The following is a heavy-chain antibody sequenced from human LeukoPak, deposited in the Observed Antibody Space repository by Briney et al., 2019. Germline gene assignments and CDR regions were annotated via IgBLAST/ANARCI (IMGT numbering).Heavy chain of an antibody. CDR3: ARGRYCSGGSCYVDY. CDR1: GDSISSGDYY. D-gene: IGHD2-15*01. J-gene: IGHJ4*02. Sequence: SETLSLTCTVSGDSISSGDYYWSWIRQPAGKGLEWIGYIYSSGSTNYNPSLKSRVTISVDTSKNQFSLKLRSVTAADTAVYYCARGRYCSGGSCYVDYWGQGTLVTVSS. CDR2: IYSSGST. V-gene: IGHV4-61*10.